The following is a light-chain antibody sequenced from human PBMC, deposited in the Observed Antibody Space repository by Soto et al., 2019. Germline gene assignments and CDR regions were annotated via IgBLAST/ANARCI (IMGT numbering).Light chain of an antibody. V-gene: IGLV2-8*01. Sequence: QSALTQPPSASGSPGQSVTISCTGTSSDVGAYDFVSWYQHHPGKAPKLMIYEVTQRPSGVPDRFSGSKSGNTASLTVSGLQAEDEAEYYCTSHAGNYNFPYVFGTGTKVTVL. CDR3: TSHAGNYNFPYV. CDR1: SSDVGAYDF. CDR2: EVT. J-gene: IGLJ1*01.